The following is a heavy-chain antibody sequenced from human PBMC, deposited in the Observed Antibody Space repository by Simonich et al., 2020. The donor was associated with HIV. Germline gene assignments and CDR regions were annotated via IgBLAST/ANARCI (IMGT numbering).Heavy chain of an antibody. V-gene: IGHV1-18*01. Sequence: QVQLVQSGAEVKKPGASVKVSCKASGYTFTSYGISWVRQAPRQGLEWMGGISPDNGNTTYAQKLQGRVTMTTDTSPSTGYMELRSLRSDDTAVYYCARGVSSGWSYYYYYYYMDVWGKGTTVTVSS. CDR2: ISPDNGNT. CDR3: ARGVSSGWSYYYYYYYMDV. CDR1: GYTFTSYG. J-gene: IGHJ6*03. D-gene: IGHD6-19*01.